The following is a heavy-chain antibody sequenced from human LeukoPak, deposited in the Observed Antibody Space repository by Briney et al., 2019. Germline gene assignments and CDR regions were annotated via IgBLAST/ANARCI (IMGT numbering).Heavy chain of an antibody. D-gene: IGHD2/OR15-2a*01. V-gene: IGHV3-74*01. CDR1: GFTFSSPW. Sequence: PGGSLRLSCSASGFTFSSPWMHWVRPAPGKGLVWVSRINADGSTINYADSVEGRFTISRDNAKNTLYLQMNSLRAEDTAVYFCARGFLRRGSPVDFWGQGTPVTVTS. CDR2: INADGSTI. CDR3: ARGFLRRGSPVDF. J-gene: IGHJ4*02.